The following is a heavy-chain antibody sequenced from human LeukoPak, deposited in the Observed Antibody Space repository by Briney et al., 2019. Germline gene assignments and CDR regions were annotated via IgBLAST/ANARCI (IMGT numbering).Heavy chain of an antibody. Sequence: GGSLRLSCAASGFTFSSYWMSWVRQAPGKGLEWVANIKQDGREKYYVDSVKGRFTIYRDKAKNLLYLQMHSLRVEDTAIYYCARDPRTVRIWGQGTLVTVSS. CDR3: ARDPRTVRI. V-gene: IGHV3-7*01. J-gene: IGHJ4*02. CDR1: GFTFSSYW. D-gene: IGHD1-1*01. CDR2: IKQDGREK.